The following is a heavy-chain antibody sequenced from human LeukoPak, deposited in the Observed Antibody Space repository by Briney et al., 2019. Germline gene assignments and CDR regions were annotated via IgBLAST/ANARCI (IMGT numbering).Heavy chain of an antibody. V-gene: IGHV4-34*01. CDR2: INHSGGT. D-gene: IGHD5-18*01. J-gene: IGHJ4*02. Sequence: PSETLSLTCAVYGGSFSGYYWSWIRQPPGKGLEWIGEINHSGGTNYNPSLKSRVTISVDTSKNQFSLKLSSVTAADTAVYYCARFHWWIQLWSYEGYYFDYWGQGTLVTVSS. CDR1: GGSFSGYY. CDR3: ARFHWWIQLWSYEGYYFDY.